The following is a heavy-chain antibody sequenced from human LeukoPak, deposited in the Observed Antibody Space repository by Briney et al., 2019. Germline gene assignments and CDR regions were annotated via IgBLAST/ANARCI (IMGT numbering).Heavy chain of an antibody. CDR2: IYYSGST. J-gene: IGHJ4*02. Sequence: SETLSLTYTVSGGSISSSSYYWGWIRQPPGKGLEWIGSIYYSGSTYYNPSLKSRVTISVDTSKNQFSLKLSSVTAADTAVYYCARSIFGVVIHIDYWGQGTLVTVSS. CDR1: GGSISSSSYY. V-gene: IGHV4-39*01. D-gene: IGHD3-3*01. CDR3: ARSIFGVVIHIDY.